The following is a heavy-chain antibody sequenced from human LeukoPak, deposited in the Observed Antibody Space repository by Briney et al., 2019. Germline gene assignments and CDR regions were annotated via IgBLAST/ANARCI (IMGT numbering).Heavy chain of an antibody. V-gene: IGHV4-4*02. J-gene: IGHJ4*02. CDR3: AREVHYDYVWGSYRYGSGFDY. CDR2: IYHSGST. Sequence: SETLSLTCAVSGGSISSSNWWSWVRQPPGKGLEWIGEIYHSGSTNYNPSLKSRVTISVDTSKNQFSLKLSSVTAADTAVYYCAREVHYDYVWGSYRYGSGFDYWGQGTLVTVSS. D-gene: IGHD3-16*02. CDR1: GGSISSSNW.